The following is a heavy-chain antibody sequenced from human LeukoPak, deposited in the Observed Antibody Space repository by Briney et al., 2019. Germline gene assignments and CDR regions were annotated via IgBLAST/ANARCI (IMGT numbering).Heavy chain of an antibody. Sequence: ASVKVSCKASGYTFTSYYMHWVRQAPGQGLEWMGIINPSGGSTSYAQKFQGRVTMTRDTSTSTVYMELSSLRSEDTAVYYCARERGGLVGATYVFDYWGQGTLVTASS. CDR1: GYTFTSYY. V-gene: IGHV1-46*01. CDR3: ARERGGLVGATYVFDY. D-gene: IGHD1-26*01. J-gene: IGHJ4*02. CDR2: INPSGGST.